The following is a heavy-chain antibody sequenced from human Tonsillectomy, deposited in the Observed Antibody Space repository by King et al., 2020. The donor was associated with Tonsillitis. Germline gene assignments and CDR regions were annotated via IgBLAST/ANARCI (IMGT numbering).Heavy chain of an antibody. CDR1: GFNFSTYS. CDR2: ISRSSGTI. D-gene: IGHD3-22*01. CDR3: ARDLYYYDSSAWYVDL. Sequence: VQLVESGGGLVQPGGSLRLSCAASGFNFSTYSFNWVRQAPGKGLEWVSYISRSSGTIYYADSVKGRITISRDNAKNSLYLQMNSLRAEDTAVYYCARDLYYYDSSAWYVDLWGRGTLAT. V-gene: IGHV3-48*01. J-gene: IGHJ2*01.